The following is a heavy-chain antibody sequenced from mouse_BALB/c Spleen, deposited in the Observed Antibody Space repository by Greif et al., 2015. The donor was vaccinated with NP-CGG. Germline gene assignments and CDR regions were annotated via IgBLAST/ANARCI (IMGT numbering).Heavy chain of an antibody. CDR2: ISNGGGST. D-gene: IGHD2-4*01. V-gene: IGHV5-12*02. CDR1: GFTFSDYY. CDR3: ARHNDYYFDY. J-gene: IGHJ2*01. Sequence: EVMLVESGGGLVQPGGSLKLSCATSGFTFSDYYMYWVRQTPEKRLEWVAYISNGGGSTYYPDTVKGRFTISRDNAKNTLYLQMSRLKSEDTAMYYCARHNDYYFDYWGQGTTLTVSS.